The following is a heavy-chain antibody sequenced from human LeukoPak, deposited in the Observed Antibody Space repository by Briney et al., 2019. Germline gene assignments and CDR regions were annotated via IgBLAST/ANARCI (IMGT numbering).Heavy chain of an antibody. CDR3: ARAHNWKYGSFDF. CDR2: ISDSGVST. CDR1: GFTFSIYA. D-gene: IGHD1-7*01. Sequence: GGSLRLSCAASGFTFSIYAMSWVRQAPGKGLEWVSVISDSGVSTYYADSVKGRFTISRDNSKNTLYLQMNSLRAEDTAVYYCARAHNWKYGSFDFWGQGTLVTVSS. J-gene: IGHJ4*02. V-gene: IGHV3-23*01.